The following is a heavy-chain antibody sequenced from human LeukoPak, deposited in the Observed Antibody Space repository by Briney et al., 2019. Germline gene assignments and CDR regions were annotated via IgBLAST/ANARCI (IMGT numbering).Heavy chain of an antibody. CDR1: GGSISSRSYY. V-gene: IGHV4-39*07. CDR2: IYYSEST. CDR3: AGGRRWLAFDS. Sequence: PSETLSLTCTVSGGSISSRSYYWGWIRRPPGKGLEWIGSIYYSESTYYNPSLRSRVTISVDTSKNQFSLNLSSVTAADTAMYYCAGGRRWLAFDSWGQGTLVTVSS. J-gene: IGHJ4*02. D-gene: IGHD5-18*01.